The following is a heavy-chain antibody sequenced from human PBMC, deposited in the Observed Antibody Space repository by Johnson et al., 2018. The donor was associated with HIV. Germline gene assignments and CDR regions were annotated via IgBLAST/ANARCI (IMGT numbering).Heavy chain of an antibody. CDR2: INWNGGST. CDR1: GFTFDDYG. D-gene: IGHD5-18*01. Sequence: SCAASGFTFDDYGMSWVRQAPGKGLEWVSGINWNGGSTGYADSVKGRFTISRDNAKNSLYLQMNSLRAEDTALYYCARADTAMVRGAFDIWGQGTMVTVSS. V-gene: IGHV3-20*04. J-gene: IGHJ3*02. CDR3: ARADTAMVRGAFDI.